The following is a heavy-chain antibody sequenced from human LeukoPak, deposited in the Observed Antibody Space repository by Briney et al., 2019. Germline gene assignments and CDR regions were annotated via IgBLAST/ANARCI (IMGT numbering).Heavy chain of an antibody. CDR3: TTRRDATQRSES. V-gene: IGHV3-73*01. CDR2: IRSKANSYAT. D-gene: IGHD5-24*01. CDR1: GFTFSGSA. J-gene: IGHJ5*02. Sequence: GGSLRLSCAASGFTFSGSAMHWVRQASGKGLEWVGRIRSKANSYATAYAASVKGRFTISRDDSKNTAYLQMNSLKTEDTAVYYCTTRRDATQRSESWGQGTLVTVSS.